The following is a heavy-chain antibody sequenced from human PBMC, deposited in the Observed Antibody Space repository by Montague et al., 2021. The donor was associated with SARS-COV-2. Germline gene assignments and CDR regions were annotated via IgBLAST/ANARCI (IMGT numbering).Heavy chain of an antibody. Sequence: DSHSLVHAVYGGSFSGYYWSWIRQPPGKGLEWIGEINHSGSTNYNPSLKSRVTISVDTSKNQFSLKLSSVTAADTAVYYCARGSRQWLVRPPHYYYFDYWGQGTLVTVSS. D-gene: IGHD6-19*01. J-gene: IGHJ4*02. CDR2: INHSGST. CDR3: ARGSRQWLVRPPHYYYFDY. CDR1: GGSFSGYY. V-gene: IGHV4-34*01.